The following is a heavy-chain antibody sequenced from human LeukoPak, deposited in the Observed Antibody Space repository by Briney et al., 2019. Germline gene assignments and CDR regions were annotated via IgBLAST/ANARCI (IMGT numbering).Heavy chain of an antibody. J-gene: IGHJ3*02. CDR2: IKSKTDGGTT. Sequence: PGGSLRLSCEASGFTFSNAWMSWVRQAPGKGLEWVGRIKSKTDGGTTDYAAPVKGRFTISRDDSKNTLYLQMNSLKTEDTAVYYCTTEVGATGPDAFDIWGQGTMVTVSS. V-gene: IGHV3-15*01. D-gene: IGHD1-26*01. CDR1: GFTFSNAW. CDR3: TTEVGATGPDAFDI.